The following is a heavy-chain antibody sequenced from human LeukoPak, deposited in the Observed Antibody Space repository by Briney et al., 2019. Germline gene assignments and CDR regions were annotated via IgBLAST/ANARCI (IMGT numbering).Heavy chain of an antibody. CDR1: GYTFTSYY. J-gene: IGHJ6*03. CDR3: ARDHSVVRGVPPRHYYYYYYMDV. D-gene: IGHD3-10*01. Sequence: ASVKVSCKASGYTFTSYYMHWVRQAPGQGLEWMGIINPSGGSTSYAQKFQGRVTMTRDTSTSTVYMELSSLRSEGTAVYYCARDHSVVRGVPPRHYYYYYYMDVWGKGTTVTISS. V-gene: IGHV1-46*01. CDR2: INPSGGST.